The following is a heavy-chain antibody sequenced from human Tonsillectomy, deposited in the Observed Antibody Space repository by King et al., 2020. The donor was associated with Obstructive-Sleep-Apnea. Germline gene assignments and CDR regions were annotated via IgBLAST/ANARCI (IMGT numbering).Heavy chain of an antibody. V-gene: IGHV4-39*07. CDR1: GGSISSSNYY. D-gene: IGHD5-24*01. CDR3: GREGRWLQFRGDDY. Sequence: QLQESGPGLVKPSETLSLTCTVSGGSISSSNYYWGWIRQPPGKGLEWIGSIYYSGSTHSNPSLKSRVTISLDTSKNQSSLKLSSVTAADTAAYYCGREGRWLQFRGDDYWGQGTLVTVSS. CDR2: IYYSGST. J-gene: IGHJ4*02.